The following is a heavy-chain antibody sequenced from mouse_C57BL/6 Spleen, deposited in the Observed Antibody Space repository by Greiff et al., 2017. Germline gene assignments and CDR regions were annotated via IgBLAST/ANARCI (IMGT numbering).Heavy chain of an antibody. D-gene: IGHD3-2*02. CDR3: ARGAAQATSSWFAY. Sequence: EVQRVESGPELVKPGASVKIPCKASGYTFTDYNMDWVKQSHGKSLEWIGDINPNNGGTIYNQKFKGKATLTVDKSSSTAYMELRSLTSEDTAVYYCARGAAQATSSWFAYWGQGTLVTVSA. J-gene: IGHJ3*01. V-gene: IGHV1-18*01. CDR2: INPNNGGT. CDR1: GYTFTDYN.